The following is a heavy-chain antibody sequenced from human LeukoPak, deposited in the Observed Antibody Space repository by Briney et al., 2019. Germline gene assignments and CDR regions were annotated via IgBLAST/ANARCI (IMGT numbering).Heavy chain of an antibody. CDR1: GYTFTTYY. J-gene: IGHJ3*02. V-gene: IGHV1-46*01. Sequence: GASVKVSCKASGYTFTTYYMHWVRQAPGQGLEWMGIINPSGGSTTYAQKFQGRVTMTRDTSTSTVYIELSSLRSEDTAVYYCARGVEMATTGDAFDIWGQGTVVTVSS. CDR3: ARGVEMATTGDAFDI. D-gene: IGHD5-24*01. CDR2: INPSGGST.